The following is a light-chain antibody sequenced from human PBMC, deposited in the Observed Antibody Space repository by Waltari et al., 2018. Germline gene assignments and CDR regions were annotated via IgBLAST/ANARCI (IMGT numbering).Light chain of an antibody. CDR2: QDN. CDR1: KLGDRY. Sequence: SFELTQPPSVSVSPGQTASITCSGDKLGDRYTSWYQQRSGRSPVLILYQDNKRPSGIPGGFSGSNSGDTATLTISGTQASDEADYYCQAWDSRSWVFGTGTTLTVL. J-gene: IGLJ3*02. V-gene: IGLV3-1*01. CDR3: QAWDSRSWV.